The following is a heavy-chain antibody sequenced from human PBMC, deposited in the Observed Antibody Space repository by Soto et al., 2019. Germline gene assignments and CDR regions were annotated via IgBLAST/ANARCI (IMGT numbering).Heavy chain of an antibody. V-gene: IGHV4-4*02. J-gene: IGHJ4*02. D-gene: IGHD3-16*01. Sequence: SETLSLTCAVSGVSLTSGNWWTWVRQSPQRGLACIGEIFHDGTANYYPSFERRVAMSVDTSRNQFSLKLTSVTAADTAVYFCARLVYDTRLNYMCLGLWGPRTLVAVSS. CDR2: IFHDGTA. CDR1: GVSLTSGNW. CDR3: ARLVYDTRLNYMCLGL.